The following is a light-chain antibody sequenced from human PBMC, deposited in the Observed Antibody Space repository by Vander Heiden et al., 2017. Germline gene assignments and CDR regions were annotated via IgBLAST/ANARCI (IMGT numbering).Light chain of an antibody. V-gene: IGKV1-39*01. J-gene: IGKJ1*01. CDR1: QSISSY. CDR2: AAS. Sequence: DIQMTQSPSSLSASVGDRVTITCRASQSISSYLNWYQQKPGKAPKLLIYAASSLQSAVPSTFSGSGSGTDFTLTISRLQPEDFATYYCHQSESTGWTFGPGTKVEIK. CDR3: HQSESTGWT.